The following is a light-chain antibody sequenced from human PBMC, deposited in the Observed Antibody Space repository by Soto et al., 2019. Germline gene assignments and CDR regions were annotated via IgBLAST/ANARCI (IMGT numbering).Light chain of an antibody. Sequence: DIQMTQSPSSLSASVGDRVSITCRASQTIITYLNWYQQKPGKAPKLLISAASNLQSGVPSRFSGSGSETEFTLTISSVQPEDFATYYCQQSYSTPRTFGQGTMLEIK. CDR2: AAS. CDR1: QTIITY. J-gene: IGKJ2*01. V-gene: IGKV1-39*01. CDR3: QQSYSTPRT.